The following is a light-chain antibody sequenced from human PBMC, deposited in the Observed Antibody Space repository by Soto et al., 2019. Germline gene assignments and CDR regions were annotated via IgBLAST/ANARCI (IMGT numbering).Light chain of an antibody. V-gene: IGLV1-44*01. CDR1: TSNIGSNT. Sequence: QSELAQPPSASGTPGQRVTISCSGSTSNIGSNTVSWYRQLPGTAPKVLMYGSDQRPSGVPDRFSGFTSGTSASLAISGLQSEDEADYYCAAWDESLKGWVFGGGTKLTVL. J-gene: IGLJ3*02. CDR2: GSD. CDR3: AAWDESLKGWV.